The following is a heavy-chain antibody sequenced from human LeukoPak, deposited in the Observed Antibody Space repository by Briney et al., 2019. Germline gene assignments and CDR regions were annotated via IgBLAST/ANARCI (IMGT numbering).Heavy chain of an antibody. Sequence: GGSLRLSCAGSGFTFSDAWMSWVRQAPGKGLEWVGRIKSKSDGGTIDYAAPVKGSFTISRDDSRNTLYVQMNSLKTEDTAVYYCTTRRQDGWWGQGTLVTVS. CDR3: TTRRQDGW. J-gene: IGHJ4*02. CDR2: IKSKSDGGTI. V-gene: IGHV3-15*01. D-gene: IGHD2-15*01. CDR1: GFTFSDAW.